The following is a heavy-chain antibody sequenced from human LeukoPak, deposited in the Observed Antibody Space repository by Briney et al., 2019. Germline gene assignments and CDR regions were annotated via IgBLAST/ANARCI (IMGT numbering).Heavy chain of an antibody. J-gene: IGHJ4*02. V-gene: IGHV3-15*01. CDR3: TTGVVVTTFDY. Sequence: PGGSLRLSCAASGFTFSSYEMNWVRQAPGKGLEWVGRIKSKTDGGTTDYAAPVKGRFTISRDDSKNTLYLQMNSLKTEDTAVYYCTTGVVVTTFDYWGQGTLVTVSS. D-gene: IGHD2-21*02. CDR2: IKSKTDGGTT. CDR1: GFTFSSYE.